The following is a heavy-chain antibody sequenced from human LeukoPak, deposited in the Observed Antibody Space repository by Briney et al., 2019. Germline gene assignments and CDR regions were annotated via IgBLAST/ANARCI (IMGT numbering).Heavy chain of an antibody. D-gene: IGHD1-14*01. CDR2: INCDGSAT. V-gene: IGHV3-74*01. J-gene: IGHJ4*02. Sequence: GGSLRLSCAASGFTFSSYWMHWVRQAPGKGLVWVSRINCDGSATTSADSVKGRFTISRDNAKNTLYLQMNSLRAEDTAVYYCARNQGSDLDYWGQGTLVTVSS. CDR1: GFTFSSYW. CDR3: ARNQGSDLDY.